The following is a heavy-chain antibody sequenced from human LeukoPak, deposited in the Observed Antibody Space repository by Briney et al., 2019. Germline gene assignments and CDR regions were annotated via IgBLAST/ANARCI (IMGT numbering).Heavy chain of an antibody. CDR2: IYYSGST. D-gene: IGHD6-13*01. CDR3: VRVEQQLDRRDYYYYMDV. Sequence: SETLSLTCAVYGGSFSGYYWSWIRQPPGKGLEWIGYIYYSGSTNYNPSLKSRVTISVDTSKNQFSLKLSSVTAADTAVYYCVRVEQQLDRRDYYYYMDVWGKGTTVTVSS. CDR1: GGSFSGYY. V-gene: IGHV4-59*01. J-gene: IGHJ6*03.